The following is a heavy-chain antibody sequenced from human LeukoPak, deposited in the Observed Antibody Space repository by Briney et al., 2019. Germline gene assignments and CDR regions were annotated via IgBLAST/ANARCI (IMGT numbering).Heavy chain of an antibody. CDR3: ARDFLMASDY. Sequence: GRSLRLSCAASGFTFSSYAMHWVRQAPGKGLEWVAVISYDGTNKYYADSVKGRFTISRDNSKNTLYLQMNSLRPEDTAVYYCARDFLMASDYWGQGTLVTVSS. CDR2: ISYDGTNK. D-gene: IGHD3-10*01. J-gene: IGHJ4*02. V-gene: IGHV3-30-3*01. CDR1: GFTFSSYA.